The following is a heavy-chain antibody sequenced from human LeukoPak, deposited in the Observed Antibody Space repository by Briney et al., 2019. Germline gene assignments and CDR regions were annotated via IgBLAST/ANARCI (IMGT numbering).Heavy chain of an antibody. D-gene: IGHD3-16*01. CDR1: GYTFTSYD. Sequence: GASVKVSCTASGYTFTSYDINWVRQATGQGLEWMGWINPNSGDTNYAQKFQGRVTMTRDTSISTAYMELSRLRSDDTAVYYCARVRYRLAETYIDYWGQGTLVTVSS. CDR3: ARVRYRLAETYIDY. J-gene: IGHJ4*02. CDR2: INPNSGDT. V-gene: IGHV1-2*02.